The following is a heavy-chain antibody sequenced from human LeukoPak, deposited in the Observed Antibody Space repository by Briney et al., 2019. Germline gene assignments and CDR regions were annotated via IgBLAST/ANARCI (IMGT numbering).Heavy chain of an antibody. CDR1: GFTFSAYG. V-gene: IGHV3-30*18. CDR2: ISYDGNTK. Sequence: GGSLRPSCAASGFTFSAYGMHWVRQAPGKGLEWVAVISYDGNTKYYADSVKGRFTISRDNSKDTLYLQMNNLRAEDTAVYYCAKRVDYGSSWYYFDYWGQGTLVTVSS. CDR3: AKRVDYGSSWYYFDY. J-gene: IGHJ4*02. D-gene: IGHD6-13*01.